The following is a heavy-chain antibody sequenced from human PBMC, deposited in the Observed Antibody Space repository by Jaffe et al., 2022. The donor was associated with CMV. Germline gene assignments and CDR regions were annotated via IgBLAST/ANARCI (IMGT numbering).Heavy chain of an antibody. V-gene: IGHV2-26*01. CDR1: GFSLSNARMG. CDR2: IFSNDEK. D-gene: IGHD2-2*01. CDR3: ARIRGVVPAATGGYYYYMDV. Sequence: QVTLKESGPVLVKPTETLTLTCTVSGFSLSNARMGVSWIRQPPGKALEWLAHIFSNDEKSYSTSLKSRLTISKDTSKSQVVLTMTNMDPVDTATYYCARIRGVVPAATGGYYYYMDVWGKGTTVTVSS. J-gene: IGHJ6*03.